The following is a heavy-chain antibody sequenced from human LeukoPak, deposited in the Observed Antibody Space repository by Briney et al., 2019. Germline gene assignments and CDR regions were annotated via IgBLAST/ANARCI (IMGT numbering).Heavy chain of an antibody. D-gene: IGHD1-26*01. Sequence: GGSLRLSCAASGFTFSSYDMHWVRQATGKGLEWVSTIGTAGDTYYPGSVMGRFTISRENAKNSLYLQMNSLRAGDTAVYYCARVYKSGSYRQDWYFDLWGRGTLVTVSS. CDR2: IGTAGDT. J-gene: IGHJ2*01. V-gene: IGHV3-13*01. CDR3: ARVYKSGSYRQDWYFDL. CDR1: GFTFSSYD.